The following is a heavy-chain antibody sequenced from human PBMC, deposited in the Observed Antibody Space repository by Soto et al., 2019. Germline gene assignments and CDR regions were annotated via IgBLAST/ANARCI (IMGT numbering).Heavy chain of an antibody. Sequence: GPSVKVSCKASGYTFTSYGISWVRQAPGQGLEWMGWISAYNGNTNYAQKLQGRVTMTTDTSTSTAYMELRSLSSDVTAVYYCARDVTMIVVVSGLGYWGQGTLVTVS. CDR2: ISAYNGNT. J-gene: IGHJ4*02. CDR1: GYTFTSYG. CDR3: ARDVTMIVVVSGLGY. D-gene: IGHD3-22*01. V-gene: IGHV1-18*01.